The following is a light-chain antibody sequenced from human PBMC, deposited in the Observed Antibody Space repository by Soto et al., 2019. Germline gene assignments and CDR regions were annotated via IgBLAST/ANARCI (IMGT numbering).Light chain of an antibody. CDR1: NIGSKS. J-gene: IGLJ2*01. Sequence: SYELTQPPSVSVAPGQTARITCGGNNIGSKSVHWYQQKPGQAPALVVYDDSDRPSGIPERFSGSNSGNTATLTISRVEAGDEADYYCQVWDSSSDLVVFGGGTQLTVL. CDR3: QVWDSSSDLVV. V-gene: IGLV3-21*02. CDR2: DDS.